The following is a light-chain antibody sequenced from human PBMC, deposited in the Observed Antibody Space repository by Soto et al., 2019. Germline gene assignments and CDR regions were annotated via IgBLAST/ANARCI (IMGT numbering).Light chain of an antibody. CDR3: ISYTGISTSYV. V-gene: IGLV2-14*01. Sequence: QSALTQPASVSGSPGQSITISCSGTSSDVGSYNHVAWYQQFPGKTPKLIIYEVTYRPSGVSHRFSASKSGNTASLTISGLQAESEADYYCISYTGISTSYVFGTGTKVTVL. CDR1: SSDVGSYNH. J-gene: IGLJ1*01. CDR2: EVT.